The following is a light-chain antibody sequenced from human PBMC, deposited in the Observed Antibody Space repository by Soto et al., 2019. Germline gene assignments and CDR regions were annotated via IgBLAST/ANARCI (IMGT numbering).Light chain of an antibody. V-gene: IGLV2-14*01. J-gene: IGLJ1*01. CDR2: DVS. CDR3: SSFTSSVTYV. CDR1: ISDGGGHNS. Sequence: QCSLTKPPSLPASPGQSLTISCTGTISDGGGHNSVSWYRQDPGKAPKLMIYDVSNRPSGVSDRFSGSKSGNTASLTISGLQIEDEADYYCSSFTSSVTYVFGTGTKVTVL.